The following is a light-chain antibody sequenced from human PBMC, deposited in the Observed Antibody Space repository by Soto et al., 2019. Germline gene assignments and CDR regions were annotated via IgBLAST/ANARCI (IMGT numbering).Light chain of an antibody. Sequence: QSALTQPPSASGSPGQSVTISCTGSSSDLGGYSYVSWYQQHPGKAPKLMIYEVSKRPSGVPDRFSGSKSGSTASLTVSGLHADDEADYYCSSYAGSNNVVFGGGTKLTVL. J-gene: IGLJ2*01. CDR1: SSDLGGYSY. CDR2: EVS. V-gene: IGLV2-8*01. CDR3: SSYAGSNNVV.